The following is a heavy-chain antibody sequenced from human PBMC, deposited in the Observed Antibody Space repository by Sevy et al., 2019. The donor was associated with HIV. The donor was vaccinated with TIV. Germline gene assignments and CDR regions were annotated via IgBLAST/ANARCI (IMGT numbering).Heavy chain of an antibody. CDR1: GYTLTELS. J-gene: IGHJ4*02. CDR3: ASAREYYSDNSGYLDY. D-gene: IGHD3-22*01. CDR2: FDPEDGET. V-gene: IGHV1-24*01. Sequence: ASVKVSCKVSGYTLTELSMHWVRQAPGKGLEWMGRFDPEDGETIYAQKFLGRVTITEDTSTDTAYMELGRLSSEDTAVYYCASAREYYSDNSGYLDYWGQGTLVTVSS.